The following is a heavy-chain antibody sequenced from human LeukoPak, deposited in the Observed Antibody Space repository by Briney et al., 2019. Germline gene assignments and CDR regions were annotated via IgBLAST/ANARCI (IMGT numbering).Heavy chain of an antibody. J-gene: IGHJ4*02. V-gene: IGHV3-30*19. CDR2: ISYDGSNK. CDR1: GFTFSSYG. CDR3: ARGLSCSGNTCYAAHFDS. Sequence: GGSLRLSCAASGFTFSSYGMHWVRQAPGKGLEWVAVISYDGSNKYYADSVKGRFTISRDNSKNTLYLQMNSLRAEDTAVYYCARGLSCSGNTCYAAHFDSWGQGTLVTVSS. D-gene: IGHD2-15*01.